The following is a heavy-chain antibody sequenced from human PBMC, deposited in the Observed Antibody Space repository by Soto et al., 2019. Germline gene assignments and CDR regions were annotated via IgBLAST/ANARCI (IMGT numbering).Heavy chain of an antibody. V-gene: IGHV1-8*01. CDR1: GYTFTSYD. J-gene: IGHJ5*02. Sequence: ASVKVSCKASGYTFTSYDINWVRQATGQGLEWMGWVNPNSGNTGYAQKFQGRVTMTRNTSISTAYMELSSLRSEDTAVYYCAREVVLRFLEWPRGFDPWGQGALVTVSS. CDR2: VNPNSGNT. D-gene: IGHD3-3*01. CDR3: AREVVLRFLEWPRGFDP.